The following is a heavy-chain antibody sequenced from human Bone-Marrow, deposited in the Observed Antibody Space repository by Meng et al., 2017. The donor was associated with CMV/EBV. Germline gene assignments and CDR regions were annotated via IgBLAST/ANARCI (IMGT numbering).Heavy chain of an antibody. J-gene: IGHJ6*02. Sequence: ASVKVSCKTSGYTFTSFDINWVRQATGQGLEWMGWMNPNSGITGYAQKFQGRVTMTRNTSISTAYMELSSLRSEDTAVYYCAREGGYCSSTSCYPSYYYYGMDVWGQGNTVSVSS. CDR3: AREGGYCSSTSCYPSYYYYGMDV. D-gene: IGHD2-2*03. V-gene: IGHV1-8*01. CDR2: MNPNSGIT. CDR1: GYTFTSFD.